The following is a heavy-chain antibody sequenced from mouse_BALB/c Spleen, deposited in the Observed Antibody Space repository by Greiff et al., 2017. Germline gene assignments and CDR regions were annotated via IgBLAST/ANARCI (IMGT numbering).Heavy chain of an antibody. CDR3: RSTMITTNYAMDY. CDR1: GFNIKHYY. D-gene: IGHD2-4*01. V-gene: IGHV14-4*02. J-gene: IGHJ4*01. CDR2: IDPENGDT. Sequence: VQLQQSGAELVRSGASVKLSCTASGFNIKHYYMHWVKQRPEQGLEWIGWIDPENGDTEYAPKFQGKATMTADTSSNTAYLQLSSLTSEDTAVYYCRSTMITTNYAMDYWGQGTSVTVSS.